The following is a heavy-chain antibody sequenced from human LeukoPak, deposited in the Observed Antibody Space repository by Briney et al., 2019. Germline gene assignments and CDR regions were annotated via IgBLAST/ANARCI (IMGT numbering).Heavy chain of an antibody. CDR2: IYHSGST. CDR1: GGSMSSYY. V-gene: IGHV4-59*01. Sequence: SETLSLTRSVSGGSMSSYYWSWIRQSPGKGLEWIGYIYHSGSTDYNSSLKSRVTISEDTSKKQFSLKVSSVTAADTAVYYCARGYFDWTKIDYWGQGTLVTVSS. CDR3: ARGYFDWTKIDY. J-gene: IGHJ4*02. D-gene: IGHD3-9*01.